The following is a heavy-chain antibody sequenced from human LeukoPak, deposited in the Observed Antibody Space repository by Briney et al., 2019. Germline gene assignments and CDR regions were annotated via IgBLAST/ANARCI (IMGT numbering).Heavy chain of an antibody. Sequence: GESLKISSKGSGYSLTSYWIGWLRQMPGKGLEWMGIIYPCDSDTRYSPPFQGQVTISADKSISTAYLQWSSLKAADTAMYYCAVTRTIFGVVIEYHWFDPWGQGTLVTVSS. D-gene: IGHD3-3*01. J-gene: IGHJ5*02. CDR3: AVTRTIFGVVIEYHWFDP. V-gene: IGHV5-51*01. CDR2: IYPCDSDT. CDR1: GYSLTSYW.